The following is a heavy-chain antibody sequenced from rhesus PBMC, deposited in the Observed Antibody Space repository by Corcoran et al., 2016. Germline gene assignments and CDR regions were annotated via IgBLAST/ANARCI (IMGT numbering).Heavy chain of an antibody. J-gene: IGHJ6*01. Sequence: QLQLQESGPGLVKPSETLSVTCAVSGGSISSSYWSWIRQAPGKGLEWIGYIYGSCSSTNYNPSLKSRVTLSVDTSKNQLSLKLSSVTTADTAVYYCARASNWGDYSDGLDSWGQGVVVTVSS. V-gene: IGHV4-169*01. CDR1: GGSISSSY. CDR2: IYGSCSST. CDR3: ARASNWGDYSDGLDS. D-gene: IGHD3-34*01.